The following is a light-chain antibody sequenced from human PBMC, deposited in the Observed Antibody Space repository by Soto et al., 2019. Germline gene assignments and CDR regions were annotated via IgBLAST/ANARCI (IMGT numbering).Light chain of an antibody. CDR3: SSYTSSSTPYV. CDR1: SSDVGGYNY. Sequence: QSALTQPASVSGSPGQSITISCTGTSSDVGGYNYVSWYQQHPGKAPKLMIYEVSNRPSGVSNRFSGSKSGNTASPTISGLQAEDEADYYCSSYTSSSTPYVFGTGTQLTVL. CDR2: EVS. J-gene: IGLJ1*01. V-gene: IGLV2-14*01.